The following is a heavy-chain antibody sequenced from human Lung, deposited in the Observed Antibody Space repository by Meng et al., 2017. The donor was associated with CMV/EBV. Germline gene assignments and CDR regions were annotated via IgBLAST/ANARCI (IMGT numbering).Heavy chain of an antibody. CDR3: AKDEFRYCSSTSCLDAFDI. D-gene: IGHD2-2*01. Sequence: GGSLRLSCAASGFTFTTYAMHWVRQAPGKGLEWVAVISYDGSNKYYADSVKGRFTISRDNSKNTLYLQMNSLRAEDTAVYYCAKDEFRYCSSTSCLDAFDIWGQGXMVTVSS. V-gene: IGHV3-30*04. J-gene: IGHJ3*02. CDR1: GFTFTTYA. CDR2: ISYDGSNK.